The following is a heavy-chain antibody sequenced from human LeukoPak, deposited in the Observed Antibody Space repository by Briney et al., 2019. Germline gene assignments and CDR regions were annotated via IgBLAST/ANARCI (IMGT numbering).Heavy chain of an antibody. D-gene: IGHD3-3*01. Sequence: SETLSLTCTVSGGSISSYYWSWIRQPAGKGLEWIGRIYTSGSTNYNPSLKSRVTISVDKSKNQFSLKLSSVTAADTDVYYCARERSYDFWSGHEYRYNWFDPWGQGTLVTVSS. J-gene: IGHJ5*02. CDR1: GGSISSYY. CDR2: IYTSGST. CDR3: ARERSYDFWSGHEYRYNWFDP. V-gene: IGHV4-4*07.